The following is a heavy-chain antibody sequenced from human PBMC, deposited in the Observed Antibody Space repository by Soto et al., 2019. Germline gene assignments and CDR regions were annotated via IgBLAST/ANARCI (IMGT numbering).Heavy chain of an antibody. CDR1: GYDCTTYG. CDR3: ARGRYGDY. J-gene: IGHJ4*02. D-gene: IGHD1-20*01. CDR2: ISAHTGNT. Sequence: QVHLVQSGAEVKKPGAAVKVSCKGSGYDCTTYGITWVRHAPGQGLEWMAWISAHTGNTDYAQKLQGTVTVTRDTSTSTAYMELRSLRSDDTAMYYGARGRYGDYGGQGARVTFSS. V-gene: IGHV1-18*01.